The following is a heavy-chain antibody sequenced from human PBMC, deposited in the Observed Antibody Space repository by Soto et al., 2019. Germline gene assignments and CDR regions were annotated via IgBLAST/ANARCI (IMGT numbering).Heavy chain of an antibody. D-gene: IGHD2-15*01. CDR3: ARVLVVVADDIFYYYYYMDV. CDR2: IYSGGST. V-gene: IGHV3-66*01. CDR1: GFTVSSNY. Sequence: GGSLRLSCAASGFTVSSNYMSWVRQAPGKGLEWVSVIYSGGSTYYADSVKGRFTISRDNSKNTRYLQMNSLRAEDTAVYYCARVLVVVADDIFYYYYYMDVWGKGTTVTVSS. J-gene: IGHJ6*03.